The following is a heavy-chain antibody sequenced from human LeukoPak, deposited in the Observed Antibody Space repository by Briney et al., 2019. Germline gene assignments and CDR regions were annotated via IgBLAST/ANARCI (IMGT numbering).Heavy chain of an antibody. CDR3: ARQSRITIFGVVNYGMDV. Sequence: GESLKISCKGSGYSFTSYWIGWVRRLPGKGLEWMGIIYPGDSDTRYSPSFQGQVTISADKSISTAYLQWSSLKASDTAMYYCARQSRITIFGVVNYGMDVWGQGTTVTVSS. V-gene: IGHV5-51*01. D-gene: IGHD3-3*01. CDR1: GYSFTSYW. CDR2: IYPGDSDT. J-gene: IGHJ6*02.